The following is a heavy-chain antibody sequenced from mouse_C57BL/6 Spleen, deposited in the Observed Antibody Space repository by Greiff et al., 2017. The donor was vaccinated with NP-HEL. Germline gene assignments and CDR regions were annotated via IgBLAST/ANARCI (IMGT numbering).Heavy chain of an antibody. CDR1: GYTFTSYW. V-gene: IGHV1-59*01. CDR2: IDPSDSYT. D-gene: IGHD4-1*01. Sequence: QVQLQQPGAELVRPGTSVKLSCKASGYTFTSYWMHWVKQRPGQGLEWIGVIDPSDSYTNYNQKFKGKATLTVDTSSSTAYMQLSSLTSEDSAVYYCARALGRWFAYWGQGTLVTVSA. J-gene: IGHJ3*01. CDR3: ARALGRWFAY.